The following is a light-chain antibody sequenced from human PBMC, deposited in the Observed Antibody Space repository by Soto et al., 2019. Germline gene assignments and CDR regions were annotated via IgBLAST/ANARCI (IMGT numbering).Light chain of an antibody. V-gene: IGKV2-28*01. CDR3: MQALESPWA. CDR2: LGS. CDR1: QSLLHSNGYNY. Sequence: DIVMAQSPLSLPVTPGEPASISCRCSQSLLHSNGYNYLDWYLQKPGQSPQLLIYLGSNRASGVPDRFSGSGSGTDFTLKISRVEAEDVGVYYCMQALESPWAFGQGTKVDIK. J-gene: IGKJ1*01.